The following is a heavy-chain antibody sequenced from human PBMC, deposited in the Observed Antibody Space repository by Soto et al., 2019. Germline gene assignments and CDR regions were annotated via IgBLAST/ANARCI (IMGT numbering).Heavy chain of an antibody. CDR3: GKRSASSPLFYFDY. J-gene: IGHJ4*02. Sequence: PGESLKISCAASAISFNTYGVTWVRKAPWKGLEWVSTVTVTGGTTYYADSVKGRFTISRDNSKNTLYLEMNSLTAQDTAVYYCGKRSASSPLFYFDYCDQGTLVTVSS. V-gene: IGHV3-23*01. CDR2: VTVTGGTT. D-gene: IGHD6-13*01. CDR1: AISFNTYG.